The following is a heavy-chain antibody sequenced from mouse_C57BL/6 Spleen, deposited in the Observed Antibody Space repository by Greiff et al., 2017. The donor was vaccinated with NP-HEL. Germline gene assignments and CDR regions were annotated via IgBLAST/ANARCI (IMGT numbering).Heavy chain of an antibody. CDR3: ARGELFYAMDY. CDR1: GYSFTSYY. CDR2: IYPGSGNT. Sequence: QVQLQQSGPELVKPGASVKISCKASGYSFTSYYIHWVKQRPGQGLEWIGWIYPGSGNTKYNEKFKGKATLTADKSSSTAYMQLSSLTSEDSAVYFCARGELFYAMDYWGQGTSVTVSS. J-gene: IGHJ4*01. V-gene: IGHV1-66*01.